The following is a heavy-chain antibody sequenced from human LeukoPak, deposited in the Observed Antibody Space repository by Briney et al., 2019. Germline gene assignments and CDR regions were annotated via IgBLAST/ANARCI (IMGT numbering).Heavy chain of an antibody. CDR3: ARAVTGTTYYYYYMDV. D-gene: IGHD1-7*01. Sequence: SETLSLTCTVSGGSIDSRSYYWGWIRQPPGKGLEWIATIYYSGSTYYNPSLKSRVTISVDTSKNQFSLKLSSVTAADTAVYYCARAVTGTTYYYYYMDVWGKGTTVTVSS. J-gene: IGHJ6*03. CDR2: IYYSGST. CDR1: GGSIDSRSYY. V-gene: IGHV4-39*07.